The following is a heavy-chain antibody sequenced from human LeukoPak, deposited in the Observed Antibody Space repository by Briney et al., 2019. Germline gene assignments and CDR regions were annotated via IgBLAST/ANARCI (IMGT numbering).Heavy chain of an antibody. V-gene: IGHV4-30-4*01. Sequence: SQTLSLTCTVSGVSISSGDYYWSWTRQPPGKGLEWIGYIYYSGSTYYNPSLKGRVTISVDTSKNQFSLKLSSVTAADTAVYYCARSTYGYSFDYWGQGTLVTVSS. CDR2: IYYSGST. CDR3: ARSTYGYSFDY. D-gene: IGHD3-10*01. CDR1: GVSISSGDYY. J-gene: IGHJ4*02.